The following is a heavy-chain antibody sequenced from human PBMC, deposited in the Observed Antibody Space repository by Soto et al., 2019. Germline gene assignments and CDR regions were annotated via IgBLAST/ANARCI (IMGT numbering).Heavy chain of an antibody. CDR1: GGSFSGYY. V-gene: IGHV4-34*09. Sequence: PSETLSLTCAVYGGSFSGYYGSWIRQPPGKGLEWIGEINHSGSTNYNPSLKSRVTISVDTSKNQFSLRLSSVTAADTAVYYCARSSWITIFGVVNWFDPWGQGTLVTVS. J-gene: IGHJ5*02. CDR2: INHSGST. CDR3: ARSSWITIFGVVNWFDP. D-gene: IGHD3-3*01.